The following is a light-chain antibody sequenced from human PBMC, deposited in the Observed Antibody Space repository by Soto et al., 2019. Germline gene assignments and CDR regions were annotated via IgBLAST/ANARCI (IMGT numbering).Light chain of an antibody. V-gene: IGKV3-15*01. J-gene: IGKJ5*01. Sequence: EIVMMQSPATLSVSPVESGTVCFRASQLFSSNLAWYQHKPGQAPRLLIYGVSTRDTGVPDRFSGSASGTEFTLTISSLQSEDFAVYYCQQYNNWPRTFGQGTRLE. CDR2: GVS. CDR1: QLFSSN. CDR3: QQYNNWPRT.